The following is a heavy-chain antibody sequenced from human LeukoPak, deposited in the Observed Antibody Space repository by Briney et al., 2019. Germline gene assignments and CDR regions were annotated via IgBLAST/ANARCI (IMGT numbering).Heavy chain of an antibody. J-gene: IGHJ5*02. CDR1: GFTFSSYA. CDR2: ISSSGSTI. V-gene: IGHV3-11*01. CDR3: TCQFLGPTPPA. Sequence: GGSLRLSCAASGFTFSSYAMSWIRQAPGKGLGWVSYISSSGSTIYYADSVKGRFTISRDNAKNSLYLQMNSLVTEDTAVYYCTCQFLGPTPPAWGQGTLVTVSS. D-gene: IGHD3-3*01.